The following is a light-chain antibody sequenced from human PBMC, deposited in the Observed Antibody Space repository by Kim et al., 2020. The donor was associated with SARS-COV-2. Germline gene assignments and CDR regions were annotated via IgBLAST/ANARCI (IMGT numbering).Light chain of an antibody. V-gene: IGKV3-11*01. Sequence: GYGAPLSCTTNPTVNSLVAWFQQKAGQPPRILIYDSSNRTTGIPARFSGSGSGTDFTLTISSLEHEDVAVYFCQQRHNWPWTFGQGTKVDIK. J-gene: IGKJ1*01. CDR3: QQRHNWPWT. CDR1: PTVNSL. CDR2: DSS.